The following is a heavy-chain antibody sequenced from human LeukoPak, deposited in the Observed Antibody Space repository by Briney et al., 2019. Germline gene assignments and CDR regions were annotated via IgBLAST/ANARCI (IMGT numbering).Heavy chain of an antibody. CDR1: GGSFSGYY. CDR3: ATNPYYYDSSGSDY. Sequence: PSETLSLTCAVCGGSFSGYYWSWIRQPPGKGLEWIGEINHSGSTNYDPSLKSRVTISVDTSKNQFSLKLSSVTAADTAVYYCATNPYYYDSSGSDYWGQGTLVTVSS. V-gene: IGHV4-34*01. D-gene: IGHD3-22*01. CDR2: INHSGST. J-gene: IGHJ4*02.